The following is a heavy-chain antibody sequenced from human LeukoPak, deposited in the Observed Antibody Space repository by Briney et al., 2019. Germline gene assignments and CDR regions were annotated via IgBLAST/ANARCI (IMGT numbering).Heavy chain of an antibody. CDR1: GGSISSSSYY. CDR3: ARGLWYRFDY. V-gene: IGHV4-39*07. CDR2: INHSGST. D-gene: IGHD6-13*01. Sequence: PSETLSLTCTVSGGSISSSSYYWGWIRQPPGKGLEWIGEINHSGSTNYNPSLKSRVTISVDTSKNQFSLKLSSVTAADTAVYYCARGLWYRFDYWGRGTLVTVSS. J-gene: IGHJ4*02.